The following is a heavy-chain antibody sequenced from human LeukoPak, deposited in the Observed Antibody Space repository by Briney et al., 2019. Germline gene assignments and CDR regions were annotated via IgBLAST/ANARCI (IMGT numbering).Heavy chain of an antibody. V-gene: IGHV3-48*01. D-gene: IGHD3-9*01. CDR3: AKEAGFLTGYYDY. Sequence: PGGSLRLSCAASGFTFSSYSMNWVRQAPGKGLEWVSYISSSSSTIYYADSVKGRFTISRDNSKNTLYLQMNSLRAEDTAVYYCAKEAGFLTGYYDYWGQGTLVTVSS. CDR2: ISSSSSTI. J-gene: IGHJ4*02. CDR1: GFTFSSYS.